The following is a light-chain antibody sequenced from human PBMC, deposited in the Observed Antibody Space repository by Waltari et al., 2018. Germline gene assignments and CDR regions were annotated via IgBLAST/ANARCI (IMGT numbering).Light chain of an antibody. V-gene: IGLV2-8*01. J-gene: IGLJ2*01. CDR2: EVS. CDR3: SSYAGSNNLV. CDR1: SSDVGAYDY. Sequence: QSALTQPPSASGSPGQSVTISCTGTSSDVGAYDYVSWYQHHPGKAPKLLISEVSKRPSGVTDRFSGSSAGNTASLTVSGRQAEDEADYYCSSYAGSNNLVFGGGTKLTVL.